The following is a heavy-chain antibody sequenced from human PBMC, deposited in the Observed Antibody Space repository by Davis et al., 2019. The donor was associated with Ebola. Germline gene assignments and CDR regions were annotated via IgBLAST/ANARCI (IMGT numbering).Heavy chain of an antibody. D-gene: IGHD3-3*01. CDR2: IYYSGST. Sequence: SETLSLTCTVSGGSISSYYWSWIRQPPGKGLEWIGSIYYSGSTYYNPSLKSRVTISVDTSKNQFSLKLSSVTAADTAVYYCARVDYDFWSGYYTGLWFDPWGQGTLVTVSS. V-gene: IGHV4-59*01. CDR3: ARVDYDFWSGYYTGLWFDP. J-gene: IGHJ5*02. CDR1: GGSISSYY.